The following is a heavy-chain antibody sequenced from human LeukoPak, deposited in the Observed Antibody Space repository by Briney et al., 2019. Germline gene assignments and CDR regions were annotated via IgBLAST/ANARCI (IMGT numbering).Heavy chain of an antibody. CDR2: IKEDGTEK. Sequence: PGGPLRLSCAASGFTFSGSYMAWVRQAPGKGLEWVGNIKEDGTEKYYVDSVKGRFTISRDNAKNSLYLQMNSLRAEDTAVYYCARDNYYRMDVWGRGTTVTVSS. J-gene: IGHJ6*04. V-gene: IGHV3-7*01. CDR1: GFTFSGSY. CDR3: ARDNYYRMDV.